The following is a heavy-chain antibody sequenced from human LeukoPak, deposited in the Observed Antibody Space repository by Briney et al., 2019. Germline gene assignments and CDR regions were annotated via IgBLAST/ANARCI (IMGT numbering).Heavy chain of an antibody. CDR3: ARVPNYGSGRYYFDY. Sequence: SETLSLTCTVSGASISSSGYYWSWIRQHPGKGLEWIGYIYYLGTTNYNPSLRSRVSISVDTSKNQFSLRLSSVTAADTAVYYCARVPNYGSGRYYFDYWGQGTLVTVSS. J-gene: IGHJ4*02. CDR1: GASISSSGYY. V-gene: IGHV4-31*03. D-gene: IGHD3-10*01. CDR2: IYYLGTT.